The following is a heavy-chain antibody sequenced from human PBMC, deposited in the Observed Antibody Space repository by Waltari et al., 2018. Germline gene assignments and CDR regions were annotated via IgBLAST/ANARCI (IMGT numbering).Heavy chain of an antibody. J-gene: IGHJ3*02. Sequence: QVHLVEYGGGVVQPGGSLRLSCPASGFTFRDYGLLWVRQAPGKGLEWVAFIRYDASDIYYRDSVKGRFTISRDNSKNTLFLQMSSLRAEDTAVYYCAKVGVGLTTWYAFDIWGQGTMVTVSS. D-gene: IGHD1-1*01. V-gene: IGHV3-30*02. CDR1: GFTFRDYG. CDR3: AKVGVGLTTWYAFDI. CDR2: IRYDASDI.